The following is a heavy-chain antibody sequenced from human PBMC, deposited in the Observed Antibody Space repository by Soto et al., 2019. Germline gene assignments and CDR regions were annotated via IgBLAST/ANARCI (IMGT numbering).Heavy chain of an antibody. CDR3: AKVEGGTPDP. J-gene: IGHJ5*02. Sequence: GGSLRLSCAASGFILSDYGMIWVRQAPGKGLEWVSSIDSAGNTYYADSVKGRFTISRDNSKNTLFLQTNSLRAEDTAVYYCAKVEGGTPDPWGQGTLVTVSS. CDR1: GFILSDYG. CDR2: SIDSAGNT. V-gene: IGHV3-23*01. D-gene: IGHD1-7*01.